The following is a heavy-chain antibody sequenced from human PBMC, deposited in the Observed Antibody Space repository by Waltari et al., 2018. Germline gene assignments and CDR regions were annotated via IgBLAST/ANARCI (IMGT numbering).Heavy chain of an antibody. D-gene: IGHD1-26*01. Sequence: QVQLQESGPGLVKPSETLSLTCTVSGGSISSYYWSWIRQPEGKGLEWLGRIATSGSTNHHPDLKSRVTMEVDTSKNQFYLMRSSVTAADAAVYYCARWWERPGWFVPWGQGTLVTVSS. V-gene: IGHV4-4*07. CDR2: IATSGST. CDR1: GGSISSYY. CDR3: ARWWERPGWFVP. J-gene: IGHJ5*02.